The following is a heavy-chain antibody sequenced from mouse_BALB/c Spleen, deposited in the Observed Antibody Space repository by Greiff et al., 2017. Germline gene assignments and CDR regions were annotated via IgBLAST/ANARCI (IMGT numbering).Heavy chain of an antibody. D-gene: IGHD1-1*01. CDR2: IDPSDSET. V-gene: IGHV1S126*01. CDR3: ASPITTVVATDDY. CDR1: GYSFTSYW. Sequence: QVQLQQSGPQLVRPGASVKISCKASGYSFTSYWMHWVKQRPGQGLEWIGMIDPSDSETRLNQKFKDKATLTVDKSSSTAYMQLSSPTSEDSAVYYCASPITTVVATDDYWGQGTTLTVSS. J-gene: IGHJ2*01.